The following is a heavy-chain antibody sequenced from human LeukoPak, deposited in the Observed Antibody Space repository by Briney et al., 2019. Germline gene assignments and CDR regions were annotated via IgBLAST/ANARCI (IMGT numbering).Heavy chain of an antibody. CDR3: ARLDRGYYDFWSGYYPHYYYGMDV. D-gene: IGHD3-3*01. CDR1: GFTFSSYS. CDR2: ISSSGSTI. V-gene: IGHV3-48*04. J-gene: IGHJ6*02. Sequence: GGSLRLSCAASGFTFSSYSMNWVRQAPGKGLEWVSYISSSGSTIYYADSVKGRFTISRDNAKNSLYLQMNSLRAEDTAVYYCARLDRGYYDFWSGYYPHYYYGMDVWGQGTTVTVSS.